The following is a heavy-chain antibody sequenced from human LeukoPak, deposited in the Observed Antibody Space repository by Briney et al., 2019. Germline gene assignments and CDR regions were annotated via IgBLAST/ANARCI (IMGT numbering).Heavy chain of an antibody. CDR1: GGSIFSYY. CDR3: ARHLNNCGDDCYIFDY. J-gene: IGHJ4*02. V-gene: IGHV4-59*08. Sequence: SETLSLTCTVCGGSIFSYYWSWIRQPPGKGLEWMGYIYYSGSTNYNPSLKSRVTISVDTSKNQFSLRVSSVTAADTAVYYCARHLNNCGDDCYIFDYWGPGTLVTVSS. CDR2: IYYSGST. D-gene: IGHD2-21*01.